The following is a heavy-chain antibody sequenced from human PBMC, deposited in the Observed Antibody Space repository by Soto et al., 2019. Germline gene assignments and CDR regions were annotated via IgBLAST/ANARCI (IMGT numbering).Heavy chain of an antibody. V-gene: IGHV3-23*01. Sequence: EVQLLESGGGLVQPGGSLRLSCAASGFTFSSYAMSWVRQAPGKGLEWVSAISGSGGSTYYADSVMGRFTISRDNSKNTLYLQMNSLRAEDTAVYYCAKDGSSGWYGGVDYWGQGTLVTVSS. CDR1: GFTFSSYA. CDR3: AKDGSSGWYGGVDY. J-gene: IGHJ4*02. D-gene: IGHD6-19*01. CDR2: ISGSGGST.